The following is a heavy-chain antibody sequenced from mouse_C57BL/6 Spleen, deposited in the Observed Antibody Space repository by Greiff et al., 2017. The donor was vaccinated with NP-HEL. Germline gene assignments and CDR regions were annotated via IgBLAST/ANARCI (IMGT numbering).Heavy chain of an antibody. CDR1: GFTFTDYY. Sequence: EVKLVESGGGLVQPGGSLSLSCAASGFTFTDYYMSWVRQPPGKALEWLGFIRNKANGYTTEYSASVKGRFTISRDNSQSILYLQMNALRAEDSATYYCARYGGSHWYFDVWGTGTTVTVSS. CDR2: IRNKANGYTT. CDR3: ARYGGSHWYFDV. V-gene: IGHV7-3*01. J-gene: IGHJ1*03.